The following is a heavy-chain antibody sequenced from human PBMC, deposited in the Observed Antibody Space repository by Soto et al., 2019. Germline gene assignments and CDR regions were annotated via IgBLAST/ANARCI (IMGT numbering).Heavy chain of an antibody. J-gene: IGHJ5*02. V-gene: IGHV3-11*05. D-gene: IGHD2-8*01. Sequence: TGGSLRLSCIASGFSISDYYMAWIRRAPGKGPEWLSYISGSGSHTTYADSVKGRFTISRDNAKNSLFLQMDSLRVDDTAVYYCARDKKANNWFDPWGQGTMVTVSS. CDR1: GFSISDYY. CDR3: ARDKKANNWFDP. CDR2: ISGSGSHT.